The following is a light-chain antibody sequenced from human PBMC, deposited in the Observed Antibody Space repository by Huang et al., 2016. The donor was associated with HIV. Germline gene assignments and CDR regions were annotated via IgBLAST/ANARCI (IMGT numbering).Light chain of an antibody. CDR2: LSS. CDR3: MQALQNPRT. J-gene: IGKJ5*01. V-gene: IGKV2-28*01. Sequence: IVMTQSPLSLPVTPGEPASISCRSSQSLLHTNGYSYVDWYLQKQVQSPQLLVYLSSNRASGVPDRFSGSGSVLDFTLKISSVEAEDVGIYSCMQALQNPRTFGQGTRLEIK. CDR1: QSLLHTNGYSY.